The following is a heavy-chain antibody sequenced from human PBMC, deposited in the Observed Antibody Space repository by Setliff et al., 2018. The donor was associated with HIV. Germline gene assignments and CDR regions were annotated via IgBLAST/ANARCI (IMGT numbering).Heavy chain of an antibody. D-gene: IGHD1-20*01. J-gene: IGHJ4*02. CDR2: IIPILGAP. CDR3: GFITGTT. Sequence: ASVKVSCKTVGGSFNNKPISWVRQAPGQGLEWMGGIIPILGAPNYAPSFQGRVTITTDESTSTAYMELSSLRSEDTAVYYCGFITGTTWGQGTLVTVSS. V-gene: IGHV1-69*16. CDR1: GGSFNNKP.